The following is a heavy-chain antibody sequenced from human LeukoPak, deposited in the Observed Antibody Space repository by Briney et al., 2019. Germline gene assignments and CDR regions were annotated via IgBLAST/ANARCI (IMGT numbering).Heavy chain of an antibody. CDR1: GFTFSSYW. D-gene: IGHD1-26*01. CDR2: INSDGSST. CDR3: ARPGSSRTIDY. V-gene: IGHV3-74*01. Sequence: GGSLRLSCAASGFTFSSYWMHWVRQAPGKRLVWVSRINSDGSSTSYADSVKGRFTISRDNAKNTLYLQMNSLRAEDTAVYYCARPGSSRTIDYWGQGTLVTVSS. J-gene: IGHJ4*02.